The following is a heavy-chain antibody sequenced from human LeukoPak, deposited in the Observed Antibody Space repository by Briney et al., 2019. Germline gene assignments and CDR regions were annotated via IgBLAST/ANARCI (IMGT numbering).Heavy chain of an antibody. D-gene: IGHD1-26*01. Sequence: SETLSLTCTVSGGSIRSDYWSWIRQPPGKGLEWIGYIYYSGSTNYNPSLKSRVTISVDTSKNQFSLKLSSVTAADTAVYYCARQNPSGSYGYYFDYWGQGTLVTVSS. V-gene: IGHV4-59*08. J-gene: IGHJ4*02. CDR2: IYYSGST. CDR3: ARQNPSGSYGYYFDY. CDR1: GGSIRSDY.